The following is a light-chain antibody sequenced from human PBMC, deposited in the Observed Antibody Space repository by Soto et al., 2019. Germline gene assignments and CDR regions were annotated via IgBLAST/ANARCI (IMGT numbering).Light chain of an antibody. CDR3: QQYSSMLS. CDR1: HDCGWN. Sequence: DIQMTQSPSSLSASVGDRVTIACHSSHDCGWNLNWFQQKPGEAPKLLIYDASNLERGVPSRFSGSGSGTDFTLTISRLQPEDVATYYCQQYSSMLSFGGGTEVDLK. J-gene: IGKJ4*01. CDR2: DAS. V-gene: IGKV1-33*01.